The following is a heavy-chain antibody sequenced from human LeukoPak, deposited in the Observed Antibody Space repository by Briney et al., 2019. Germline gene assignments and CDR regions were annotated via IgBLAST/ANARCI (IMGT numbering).Heavy chain of an antibody. CDR2: SRDKGQSHTT. CDR3: ARDSKKHFHDY. Sequence: GGSLRLSCDASGFTFSDYRMDLVRQAPGKGLEWVGRSRDKGQSHTTEYAASVRGRFTISRDDSKNSLSLQLNSLKTEDTAVYYCARDSKKHFHDYWGQGILVTVSS. CDR1: GFTFSDYR. D-gene: IGHD2/OR15-2a*01. J-gene: IGHJ4*02. V-gene: IGHV3-72*01.